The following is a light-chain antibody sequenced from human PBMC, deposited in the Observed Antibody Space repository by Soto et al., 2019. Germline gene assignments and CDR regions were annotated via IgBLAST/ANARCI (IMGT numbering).Light chain of an antibody. CDR2: GAS. CDR3: QQYGNSPPFT. Sequence: EIVLTQSPGTLSLSPGERATLYCRASQSVSSSYLAWYQQKPGQAPRLLIYGASSRATGIPYRFSGSGSGTDFTLTINRLEPEDFAVYFCQQYGNSPPFTFGQGTKVDIK. CDR1: QSVSSSY. J-gene: IGKJ2*01. V-gene: IGKV3-20*01.